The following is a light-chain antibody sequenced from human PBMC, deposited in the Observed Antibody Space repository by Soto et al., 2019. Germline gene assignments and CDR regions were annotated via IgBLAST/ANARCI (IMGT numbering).Light chain of an antibody. CDR3: ETWDSNTRV. CDR1: SGHSRYT. V-gene: IGLV4-60*03. CDR2: LESSGSY. Sequence: QLVLTQSSSASASLGSSVKVTCTLSSGHSRYTIAWHQQQPGKAPRFLMKLESSGSYRKGSGVPDRFSGSSSGADRYLTISNVQSEDEADYYCETWDSNTRVFGGGTKLTVL. J-gene: IGLJ3*02.